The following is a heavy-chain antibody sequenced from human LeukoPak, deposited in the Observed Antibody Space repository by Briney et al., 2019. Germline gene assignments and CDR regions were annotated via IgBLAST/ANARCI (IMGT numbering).Heavy chain of an antibody. D-gene: IGHD5-18*01. Sequence: PGGSLRLSCADSGFTFDEYAIHWVRQAPGKGLEWVSLISEDGSRTYYADSVKGRFTISRDNSKNSLYLQMNSLRTEDTAFYYCAKDLTQLYLAFDYWGQGTLVTVSS. CDR3: AKDLTQLYLAFDY. CDR2: ISEDGSRT. J-gene: IGHJ4*02. CDR1: GFTFDEYA. V-gene: IGHV3-43*02.